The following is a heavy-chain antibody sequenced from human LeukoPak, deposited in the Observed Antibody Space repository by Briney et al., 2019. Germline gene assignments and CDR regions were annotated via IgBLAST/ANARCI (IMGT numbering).Heavy chain of an antibody. Sequence: SETLSLTCAVYGGSFSGYYWSWIRQPPGKGLEWIGEINHSGSTNYNPSLKSRVTISVDTSKNQFSLKLSSVTAADTAVYYCARVVVRGSWYVDYWGQGTLVTVSS. CDR2: INHSGST. D-gene: IGHD6-13*01. CDR3: ARVVVRGSWYVDY. CDR1: GGSFSGYY. J-gene: IGHJ4*02. V-gene: IGHV4-34*01.